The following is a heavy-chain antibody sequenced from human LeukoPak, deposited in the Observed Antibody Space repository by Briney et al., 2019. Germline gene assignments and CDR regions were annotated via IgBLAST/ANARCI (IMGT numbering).Heavy chain of an antibody. Sequence: PGRSLRLSCAASGFTFSSYAMHWVRQAPGKRLEWVAVISYDGSNKYYADSVRGRFTISRDNSKNTLYLQMNSLRAEDTAIYYCAKGGSGWLFDYWGQGTLVTVSS. D-gene: IGHD6-19*01. J-gene: IGHJ4*02. CDR1: GFTFSSYA. CDR3: AKGGSGWLFDY. V-gene: IGHV3-30-3*01. CDR2: ISYDGSNK.